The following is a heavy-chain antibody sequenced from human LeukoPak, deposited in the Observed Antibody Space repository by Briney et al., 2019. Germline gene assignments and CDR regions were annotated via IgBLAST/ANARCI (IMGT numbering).Heavy chain of an antibody. D-gene: IGHD2-15*01. Sequence: ASVKVSCKASGYTFTGYYIHWVRQAPGQGLEWMGWMKPNSGNTGYAQKFQGRVTMTRNTSISTAYMGLSSLRSEDTAVYYCATQRRGGTPSYYMDVWGKGTTVTISS. J-gene: IGHJ6*03. CDR3: ATQRRGGTPSYYMDV. CDR1: GYTFTGYY. CDR2: MKPNSGNT. V-gene: IGHV1-8*02.